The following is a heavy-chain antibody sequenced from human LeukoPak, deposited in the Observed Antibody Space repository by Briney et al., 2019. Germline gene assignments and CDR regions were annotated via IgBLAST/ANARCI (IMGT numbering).Heavy chain of an antibody. Sequence: GGSLRLSCAASGFSFNSDWMDWVRQAPGKGLEWVANIKHDESEKNYLDSVKGRFTISRDNAQNSLYLQMNGQRVEDTAVYYCTRHLDDWGQGTLVTVPS. CDR1: GFSFNSDW. CDR2: IKHDESEK. D-gene: IGHD3-3*01. J-gene: IGHJ4*02. CDR3: TRHLDD. V-gene: IGHV3-7*01.